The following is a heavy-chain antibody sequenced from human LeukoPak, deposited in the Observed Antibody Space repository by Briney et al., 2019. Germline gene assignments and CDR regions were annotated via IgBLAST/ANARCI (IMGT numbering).Heavy chain of an antibody. J-gene: IGHJ3*02. Sequence: SETLSLTCTVSGGSISSGGYYWSWIRQHPGKGLEWIGYIYYSGSTYYNPSLKSRVTISVDTSKNQFSLKLSSVTAADTAVYYCARGAARGRGAFDIWGQGTMVTVSS. CDR3: ARGAARGRGAFDI. D-gene: IGHD1-26*01. V-gene: IGHV4-31*03. CDR1: GGSISSGGYY. CDR2: IYYSGST.